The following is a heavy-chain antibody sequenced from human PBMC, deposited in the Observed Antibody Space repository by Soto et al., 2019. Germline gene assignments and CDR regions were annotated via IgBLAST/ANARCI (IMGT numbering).Heavy chain of an antibody. V-gene: IGHV3-23*01. Sequence: GGSQRLPCAAAGFVIRNYGMSWIRQAPGKGLEWVATISGSTYSTDYADSVRGRFIVSRENSKSTLFLQMNNLRGEDTAVYFCASRIVYCSDATSCPPDHWGQGTRVTVSS. CDR1: GFVIRNYG. CDR3: ASRIVYCSDATSCPPDH. J-gene: IGHJ4*02. D-gene: IGHD2-15*01. CDR2: ISGSTYST.